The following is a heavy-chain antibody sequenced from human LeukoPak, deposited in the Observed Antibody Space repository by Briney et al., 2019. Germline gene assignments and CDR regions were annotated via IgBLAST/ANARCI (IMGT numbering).Heavy chain of an antibody. CDR3: SVYGDSDWFDP. CDR2: IYYSGST. D-gene: IGHD4-17*01. V-gene: IGHV4-59*08. CDR1: GGSTSSYY. J-gene: IGHJ5*02. Sequence: SETLSLTCTVSGGSTSSYYWSWIRQPPGKGLEWIGYIYYSGSTNYNPSLKSRVTISVDTSKNQFSLKLSSVTAADTAVYYCSVYGDSDWFDPWGQGTLVTVSS.